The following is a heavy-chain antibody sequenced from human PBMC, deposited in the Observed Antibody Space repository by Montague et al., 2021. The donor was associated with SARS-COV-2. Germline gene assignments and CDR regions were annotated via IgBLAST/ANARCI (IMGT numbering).Heavy chain of an antibody. CDR1: GFTFSSYG. Sequence: SLRLSCAASGFTFSSYGMTWVRQAPGKGLEWVSTISDSGGSTYYADSVKGRFTISRDNFKNTPYLQMNSLRAEDTAVYYCANRGVRYFDAQGVWYYFDYWGQGSLVTVS. D-gene: IGHD3-9*01. J-gene: IGHJ4*02. CDR3: ANRGVRYFDAQGVWYYFDY. V-gene: IGHV3-23*01. CDR2: ISDSGGST.